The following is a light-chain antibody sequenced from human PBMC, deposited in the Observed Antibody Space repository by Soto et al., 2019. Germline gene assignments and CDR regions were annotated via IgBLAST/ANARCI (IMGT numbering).Light chain of an antibody. CDR3: QQLNNYPFT. J-gene: IGKJ5*01. V-gene: IGKV1-9*01. CDR2: AAS. Sequence: DIQLTQSPSSLSASVGDRVTITCRASQGVSRFLALYQQRPGKAPNLLIFAASTLHSGVPSRFSGSGSGTDFTLTIDTLQPEDFATYYCQQLNNYPFTFGQGTRLEI. CDR1: QGVSRF.